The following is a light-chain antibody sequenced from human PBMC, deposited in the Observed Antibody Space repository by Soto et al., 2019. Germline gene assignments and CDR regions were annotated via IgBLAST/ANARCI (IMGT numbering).Light chain of an antibody. Sequence: DIQMTQSPSTLSASVGDRVTINCRASQSISSWLAWYQQKPGKAPKLLIYKASSLESGVPSRFSGSGSGTEFTLTISSLQPDDFATYYCQQHNSYSWTFGQGTKVDI. J-gene: IGKJ1*01. CDR3: QQHNSYSWT. V-gene: IGKV1-5*03. CDR1: QSISSW. CDR2: KAS.